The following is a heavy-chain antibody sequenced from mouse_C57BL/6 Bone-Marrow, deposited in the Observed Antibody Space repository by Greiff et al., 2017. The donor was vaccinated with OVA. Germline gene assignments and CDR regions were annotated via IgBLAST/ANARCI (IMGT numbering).Heavy chain of an antibody. CDR1: GFTFSNYW. D-gene: IGHD4-1*01. J-gene: IGHJ2*01. CDR2: IRLKSDNYAT. CDR3: TGNWDPYFDY. Sequence: EVHLVESGGGLVQPGGSMKLSCVASGFTFSNYWMNWVRQSPEKGLEWVAQIRLKSDNYATHYAESVKGRFTISRDDSKSSVYLQTNNLRAEDTGIYYCTGNWDPYFDYWGQGTTLTVSS. V-gene: IGHV6-3*01.